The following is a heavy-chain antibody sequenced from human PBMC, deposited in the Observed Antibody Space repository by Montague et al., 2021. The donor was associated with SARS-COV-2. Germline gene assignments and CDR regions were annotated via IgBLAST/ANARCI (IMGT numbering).Heavy chain of an antibody. CDR3: ARDRGLEVAGNFDC. J-gene: IGHJ4*02. CDR2: IHLSGDS. D-gene: IGHD3-10*01. Sequence: IHLSGDSHYNPSLKGRVSISIDTTNNQFSLKLNSVTSADTAVYYCARDRGLEVAGNFDCWGQGTLVTVSS. V-gene: IGHV4-30-2*05.